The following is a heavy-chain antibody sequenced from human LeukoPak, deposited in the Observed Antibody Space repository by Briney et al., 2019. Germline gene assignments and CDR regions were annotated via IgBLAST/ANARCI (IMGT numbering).Heavy chain of an antibody. J-gene: IGHJ4*02. D-gene: IGHD3-22*01. V-gene: IGHV3-9*01. CDR2: ISWNSGSI. CDR1: GFTFDDYA. CDR3: ARNYDSSGQRGFDY. Sequence: PGRSLRLSCAASGFTFDDYAMHWVRQAPGKGLEWVSGISWNSGSIGYADSVKGRFTISRDNAKNSLYLQMNSLRAEDTALYYCARNYDSSGQRGFDYWGQGTLVTVSS.